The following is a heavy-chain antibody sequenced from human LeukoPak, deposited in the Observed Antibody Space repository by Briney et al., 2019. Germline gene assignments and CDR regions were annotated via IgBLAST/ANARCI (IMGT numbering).Heavy chain of an antibody. Sequence: GRSLRLSCAASGFTFSSYAMHWVRQAPGKGLEWVAVISYDGSNKYYADSVKGRFTISRDNSKNTLYLQMNSLRAEDTAVYYCARDSILLWFGELLSSFDYWGQGTLVTASS. D-gene: IGHD3-10*01. J-gene: IGHJ4*02. CDR1: GFTFSSYA. CDR3: ARDSILLWFGELLSSFDY. CDR2: ISYDGSNK. V-gene: IGHV3-30-3*01.